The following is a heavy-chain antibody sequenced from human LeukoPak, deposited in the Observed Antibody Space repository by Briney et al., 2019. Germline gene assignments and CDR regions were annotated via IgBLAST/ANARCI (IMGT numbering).Heavy chain of an antibody. CDR2: ISTSGGTI. J-gene: IGHJ4*02. V-gene: IGHV3-48*03. CDR1: GFLVSSYE. Sequence: PGGSLRLSCAASGFLVSSYEMNWVRQAPGKGLEWVSYISTSGGTIYYADSVKGRFTISRDNAKNSLYLQMNSLRAEDTAVYYCARDSYYGGTQGYWGQGTLVTVSS. D-gene: IGHD4-23*01. CDR3: ARDSYYGGTQGY.